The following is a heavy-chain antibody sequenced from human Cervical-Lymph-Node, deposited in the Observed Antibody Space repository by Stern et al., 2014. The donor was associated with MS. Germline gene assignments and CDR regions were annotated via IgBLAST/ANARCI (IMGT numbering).Heavy chain of an antibody. CDR3: AKEGILVASFDY. D-gene: IGHD6-19*01. J-gene: IGHJ4*02. Sequence: EVQLVESGGSLVQPGGSLRLSCAASGFTFSSYAMSWVRQAPGKGLEWVSAISGSGDSTYYADSVKGRFTISRNNSKNTLYLQMNSLRADDTAVYYCAKEGILVASFDYWGQGTLVTVSS. CDR2: ISGSGDST. CDR1: GFTFSSYA. V-gene: IGHV3-23*04.